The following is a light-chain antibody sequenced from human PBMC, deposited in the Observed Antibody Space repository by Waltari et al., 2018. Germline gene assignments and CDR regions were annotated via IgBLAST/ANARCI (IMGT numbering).Light chain of an antibody. V-gene: IGKV3-11*01. Sequence: LSCRASQSVSSYLAWYQLKPGQVPRLLIYGASNRATGIPARFSGSASGTDFTLTINSLEPEDFAVYYCLQSSNWYTFGQGTKLEIK. CDR1: QSVSSY. J-gene: IGKJ2*01. CDR3: LQSSNWYT. CDR2: GAS.